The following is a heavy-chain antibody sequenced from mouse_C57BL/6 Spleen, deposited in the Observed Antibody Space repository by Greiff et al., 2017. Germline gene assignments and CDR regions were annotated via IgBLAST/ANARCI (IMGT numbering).Heavy chain of an antibody. Sequence: QVQLQQSGAELMKPGASVKLSCKATGYTFTGYWIKWVKQRPGHGLEWIGEILPGSGSTNYNEKFKGKATITADTSSNTAYMQLSSLTSEDSAVYYCARCDSSPYWDFEVWGTGTTVTVSS. CDR2: ILPGSGST. CDR3: ARCDSSPYWDFEV. J-gene: IGHJ1*03. CDR1: GYTFTGYW. D-gene: IGHD1-1*01. V-gene: IGHV1-9*01.